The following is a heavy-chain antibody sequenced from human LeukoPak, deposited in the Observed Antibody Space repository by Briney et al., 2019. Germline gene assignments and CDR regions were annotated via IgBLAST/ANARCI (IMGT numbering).Heavy chain of an antibody. V-gene: IGHV3-11*06. Sequence: GSLRLSCAASGFTFSDYYMSWIRQASGKGLEWVSYISGSSSYTNYADSVKGRFTISRDNAKNSLYLQMNSLRAEDTAVYYCARDHSSSWYAAGAFDIWGQGTMVTVSS. D-gene: IGHD6-13*01. CDR1: GFTFSDYY. CDR2: ISGSSSYT. J-gene: IGHJ3*02. CDR3: ARDHSSSWYAAGAFDI.